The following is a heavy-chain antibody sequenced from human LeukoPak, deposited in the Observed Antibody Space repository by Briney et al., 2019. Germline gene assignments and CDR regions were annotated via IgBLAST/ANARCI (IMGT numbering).Heavy chain of an antibody. D-gene: IGHD5-24*01. J-gene: IGHJ6*03. Sequence: GGSLRLSCAASGFTFSSYGMHWVRQAPGKGLEWVAVISYDGTTKYYGDSVKGRFTISRDNSKNSLYLQMNSLRAEDTAVYYCARVPGEMATHYYYYYMDVWGKGTTVTVSS. V-gene: IGHV3-30*03. CDR2: ISYDGTTK. CDR1: GFTFSSYG. CDR3: ARVPGEMATHYYYYYMDV.